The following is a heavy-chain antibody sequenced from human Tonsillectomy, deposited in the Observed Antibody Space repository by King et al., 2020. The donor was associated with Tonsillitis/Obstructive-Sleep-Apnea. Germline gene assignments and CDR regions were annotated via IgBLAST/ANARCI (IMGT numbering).Heavy chain of an antibody. CDR1: GFTFSSYT. V-gene: IGHV3-30*04. CDR2: ISYDGSNK. Sequence: VQLVESGGGVVQPGRSLRLSCAASGFTFSSYTMHWVRQAPGKGLEWVAVISYDGSNKYYADSVKGRFTISRDNSQNTLYLQMNSLRAEDTAVYYCARLLGITSAFDYWGQGTLVTVSS. D-gene: IGHD1-14*01. CDR3: ARLLGITSAFDY. J-gene: IGHJ4*02.